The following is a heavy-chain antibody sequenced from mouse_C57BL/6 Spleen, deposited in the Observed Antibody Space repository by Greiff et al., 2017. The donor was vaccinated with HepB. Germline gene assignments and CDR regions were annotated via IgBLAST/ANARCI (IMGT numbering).Heavy chain of an antibody. CDR2: IWSGGST. Sequence: QVQLKESGPGLVQPSQSLSITCTVSGFSLTSYGVHWVRQSPGKGLEWLGVIWSGGSTDYNAAFISRLSISKDNSKSQVFFKMNRLQADDTAIYYCARNERGDGYYGYFDVWGTGTTVTVSS. J-gene: IGHJ1*03. CDR1: GFSLTSYG. CDR3: ARNERGDGYYGYFDV. D-gene: IGHD2-3*01. V-gene: IGHV2-2*01.